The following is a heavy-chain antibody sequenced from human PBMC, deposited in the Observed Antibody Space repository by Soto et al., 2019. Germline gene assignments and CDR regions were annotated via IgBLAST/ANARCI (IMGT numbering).Heavy chain of an antibody. V-gene: IGHV1-69*13. CDR3: ARDQGGRSWLDY. J-gene: IGHJ4*02. D-gene: IGHD6-13*01. CDR1: GGTXTSYS. Sequence: SXKISFEASGGTXTSYSIGWVRQAPGQGLEWIGGIIPIFGTANYAQKFQGRVTITADESTSTAYMELSSLRSEDTAVYYCARDQGGRSWLDYWGQGTLGTVSS. CDR2: IIPIFGTA.